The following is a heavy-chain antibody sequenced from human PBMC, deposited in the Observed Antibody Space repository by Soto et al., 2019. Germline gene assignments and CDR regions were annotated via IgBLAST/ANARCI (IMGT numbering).Heavy chain of an antibody. J-gene: IGHJ3*02. D-gene: IGHD2-15*01. V-gene: IGHV5-10-1*03. CDR2: IDPRDSYA. CDR3: ARHLPDVNSMLVAHTWGVDAFDI. Sequence: EVQLVQSGAEMKKPGESLRISCKESGYSFTNYWITWVRQKPGKGLEWVGRIDPRDSYAKYSPSFQGHVTISVDKSSSTAYLEWSSLRASDTGMLYCARHLPDVNSMLVAHTWGVDAFDIWGQGTMVTVSS. CDR1: GYSFTNYW.